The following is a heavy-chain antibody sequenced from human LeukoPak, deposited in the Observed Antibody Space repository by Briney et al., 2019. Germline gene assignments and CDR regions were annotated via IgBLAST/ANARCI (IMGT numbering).Heavy chain of an antibody. V-gene: IGHV3-23*01. CDR1: GITLSNYG. D-gene: IGHD3-10*01. CDR2: FSGSGGGT. J-gene: IGHJ4*02. Sequence: GGSLRLSCAVSGITLSNYGMSWVRQAPGKGLEWVAGFSGSGGGTNYADSVQGRFTISRDNPKNTLYLQMNSLRAEDTAVYFCAKRGVVIRVFLVGFHKEAYYFDSWGQGALVTVSS. CDR3: AKRGVVIRVFLVGFHKEAYYFDS.